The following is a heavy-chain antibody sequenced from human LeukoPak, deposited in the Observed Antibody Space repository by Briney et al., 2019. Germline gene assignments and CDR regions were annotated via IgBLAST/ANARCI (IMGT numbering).Heavy chain of an antibody. J-gene: IGHJ6*02. CDR2: ISAYNGNT. V-gene: IGHV1-18*01. CDR3: ARDTPDYYYYGMDV. Sequence: GASVKVSCKASGYTFTSYGIIWVRQAPGQGLEWMGWISAYNGNTNYAQKLQGRVTMTTDTSTSTAYMELRSLRSDDTAVYYCARDTPDYYYYGMDVWGQGTTVTVSS. CDR1: GYTFTSYG.